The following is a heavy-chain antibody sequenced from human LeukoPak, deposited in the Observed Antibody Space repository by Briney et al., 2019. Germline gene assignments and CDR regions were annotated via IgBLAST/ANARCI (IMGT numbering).Heavy chain of an antibody. CDR2: IYHNGAT. J-gene: IGHJ5*02. D-gene: IGHD3-10*01. CDR1: GGSIVTNDYS. Sequence: SETLSLTCTVSGGSIVTNDYSWNWIRQPPGKGLEWIGYIYHNGATYYNPSLKSRVTMSLDGSKNQFSLRLNSVTAADTAVYYCARGRGWNWFDPWGQGTLVTVSS. CDR3: ARGRGWNWFDP. V-gene: IGHV4-30-2*01.